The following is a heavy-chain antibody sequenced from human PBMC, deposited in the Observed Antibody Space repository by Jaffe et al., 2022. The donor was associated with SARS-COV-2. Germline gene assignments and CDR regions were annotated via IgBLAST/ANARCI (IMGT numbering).Heavy chain of an antibody. V-gene: IGHV3-15*01. CDR1: GFTFSDAW. CDR3: TTRIEMGTDGALDS. CDR2: IRNEVDGGTT. D-gene: IGHD5-18*01. Sequence: EVQLVESGGGLVKPGGSLRLSCAASGFTFSDAWMNWVRQAPGKGLEWVGRIRNEVDGGTTDYAAPVKGRFTISRDDSKNTLYLQMNSLKTEDTAVYYCTTRIEMGTDGALDSWGQGTMVTVSS. J-gene: IGHJ3*02.